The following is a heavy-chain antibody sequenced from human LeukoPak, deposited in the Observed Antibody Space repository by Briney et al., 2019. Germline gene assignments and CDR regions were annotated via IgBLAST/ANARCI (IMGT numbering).Heavy chain of an antibody. CDR2: INPNGGGT. CDR3: AREVVVAATGRDFDY. Sequence: ASVKVSCKASGYTFTSYYMHWVRQAPGQGLEWMGWINPNGGGTNYAQKFQGRVTMTRDTSISTAYMELSRLRSDDTAVYYCAREVVVAATGRDFDYWGQGTLVTVSS. V-gene: IGHV1-2*02. CDR1: GYTFTSYY. J-gene: IGHJ4*02. D-gene: IGHD2-15*01.